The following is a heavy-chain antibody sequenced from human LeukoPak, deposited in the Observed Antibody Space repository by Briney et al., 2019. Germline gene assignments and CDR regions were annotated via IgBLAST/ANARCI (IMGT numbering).Heavy chain of an antibody. Sequence: SSETLSLTCAVYGGSFSGYYWSWIRQPPGKGLEWIGEINHSGSTNYNPSLKSRVTISVDTSKNQFSPKLSSETAADTAVYYCARVTRVGANWNYRLYNWFDPWGQGTLVTVSS. J-gene: IGHJ5*02. V-gene: IGHV4-34*01. CDR1: GGSFSGYY. CDR2: INHSGST. D-gene: IGHD1-7*01. CDR3: ARVTRVGANWNYRLYNWFDP.